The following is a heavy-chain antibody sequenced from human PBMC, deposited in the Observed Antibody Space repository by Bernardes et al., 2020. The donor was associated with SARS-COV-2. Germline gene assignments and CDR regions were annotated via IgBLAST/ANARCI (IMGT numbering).Heavy chain of an antibody. J-gene: IGHJ6*02. CDR2: ISSDSSTI. D-gene: IGHD2-15*01. V-gene: IGHV3-48*01. CDR1: GFTFSAYS. CDR3: ARPDCSGGGCTYYYYGMDV. Sequence: GSLRRSGAASGFTFSAYSMNWVRQAPGKGLEWVSYISSDSSTIYYADSVKGRFTISRDNGKNSLYLQMNSLRVDDTAVYYCARPDCSGGGCTYYYYGMDVWGQGTTVTVSS.